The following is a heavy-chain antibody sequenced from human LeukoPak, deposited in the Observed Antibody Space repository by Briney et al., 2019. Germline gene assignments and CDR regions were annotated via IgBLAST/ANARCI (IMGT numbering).Heavy chain of an antibody. CDR3: ARISYGGNSVYYYYMDV. CDR1: GFTFSSYE. V-gene: IGHV3-48*03. D-gene: IGHD4-23*01. CDR2: ISSSGSTI. J-gene: IGHJ6*03. Sequence: GGSLRLSCAASGFTFSSYEMNWVRQAPGKGLEWVSYISSSGSTIYYADSVKGRFTISRDNAKNSLYPQMNSLRAEDTALYYCARISYGGNSVYYYYMDVWGKGTTVTVSS.